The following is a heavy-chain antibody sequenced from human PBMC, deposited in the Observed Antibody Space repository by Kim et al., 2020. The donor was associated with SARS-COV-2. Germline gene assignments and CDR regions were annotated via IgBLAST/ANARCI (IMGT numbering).Heavy chain of an antibody. V-gene: IGHV3-11*05. CDR3: ARDRPGYDILTGYSYYFDY. D-gene: IGHD3-9*01. Sequence: GRFTISRDNAKNSLYLQMNSLRAEDTAVYYCARDRPGYDILTGYSYYFDYWGQGTLVTVSS. J-gene: IGHJ4*02.